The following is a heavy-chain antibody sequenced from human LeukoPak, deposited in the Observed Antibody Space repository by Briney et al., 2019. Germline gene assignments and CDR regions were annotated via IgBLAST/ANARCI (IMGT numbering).Heavy chain of an antibody. CDR2: IYYSGTTT. V-gene: IGHV4-59*01. J-gene: IGHJ6*03. D-gene: IGHD6-13*01. CDR1: GGSLSNYY. CDR3: ARTTEAHSWRTRYYDYYMDV. Sequence: SETLSLTCTVSGGSLSNYYWSWIRQPPGKTLEWIGYIYYSGTTTNYNPSLKSRVTISVDTSKNQFSLKLSSVTAADTAVYYCARTTEAHSWRTRYYDYYMDVWGKGTTVTVSS.